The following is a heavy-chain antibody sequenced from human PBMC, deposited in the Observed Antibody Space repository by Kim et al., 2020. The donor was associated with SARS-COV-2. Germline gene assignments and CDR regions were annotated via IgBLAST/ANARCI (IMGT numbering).Heavy chain of an antibody. D-gene: IGHD6-13*01. V-gene: IGHV3-33*01. J-gene: IGHJ6*03. Sequence: GGSLRLSCAASGFTFSSYGMHWVRQAPGKGLEWVAVIWYDGSNKYYADSVKGRFTISRDNSKNTLYLQMNSLRAEDTAVYYCARTKGAAAYYYYYYYMDVWGKGPTVTVSS. CDR1: GFTFSSYG. CDR3: ARTKGAAAYYYYYYYMDV. CDR2: IWYDGSNK.